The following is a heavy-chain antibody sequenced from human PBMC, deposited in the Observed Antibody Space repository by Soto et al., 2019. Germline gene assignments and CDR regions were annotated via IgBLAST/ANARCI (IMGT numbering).Heavy chain of an antibody. V-gene: IGHV1-46*01. CDR1: GGTFSSYA. CDR3: ARNDNSGLDY. J-gene: IGHJ4*02. CDR2: INPSGGST. D-gene: IGHD3-22*01. Sequence: QVQLVQSGAEVKKPGSSVKVSCKASGGTFSSYAISWVRQAPGQGLEWMGMINPSGGSTSYAQKFQGRVTMTRDTSTSTVYMELSSLRSEDTAVYYCARNDNSGLDYWGQGTLVTVSS.